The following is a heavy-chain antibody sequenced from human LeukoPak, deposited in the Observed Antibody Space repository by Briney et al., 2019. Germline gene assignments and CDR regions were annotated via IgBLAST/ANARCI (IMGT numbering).Heavy chain of an antibody. CDR2: IHYSGST. V-gene: IGHV4-38-2*01. CDR1: GYSISSGYY. Sequence: SETLSLTCAVSGYSISSGYYWGWIRQPPGKGLEWIGSIHYSGSTYYNPSLKSRVTISVDTSKNQFSLKLSSVTAADTAVYYCARHSRDGYNYWYFDLWGRGTLVTVSS. J-gene: IGHJ2*01. CDR3: ARHSRDGYNYWYFDL. D-gene: IGHD5-24*01.